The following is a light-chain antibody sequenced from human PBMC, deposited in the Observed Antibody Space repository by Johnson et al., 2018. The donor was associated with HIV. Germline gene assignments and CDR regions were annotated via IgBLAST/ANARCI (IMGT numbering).Light chain of an antibody. CDR3: GTWDSSLRVGF. J-gene: IGLJ1*01. V-gene: IGLV1-51*01. Sequence: QAVLTKPPSVSAASGQKVDISCSGGSSNIENNYVSWYQHLPQRAPKLLISDNNNRPSGIPDRFSGSKSGTSATLGITGLQTGDEADYYCGTWDSSLRVGFFGTGSKVTVL. CDR1: SSNIENNY. CDR2: DNN.